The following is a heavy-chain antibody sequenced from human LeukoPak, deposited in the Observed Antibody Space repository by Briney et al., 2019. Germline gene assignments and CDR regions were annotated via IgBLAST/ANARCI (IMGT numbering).Heavy chain of an antibody. D-gene: IGHD4-23*01. V-gene: IGHV3-53*01. Sequence: SLXXXCAVSGFTVSGNYMSWVRQAPGKGLEWVSLIYSGGTTYYADSVKGRFTISRDNSKNTLYLQMKSLRTEDTAVYYCSXXAGGYSHPYDYWGQGILVTVSS. CDR2: IYSGGTT. J-gene: IGHJ4*02. CDR3: SXXAGGYSHPYDY. CDR1: GFTVSGNY.